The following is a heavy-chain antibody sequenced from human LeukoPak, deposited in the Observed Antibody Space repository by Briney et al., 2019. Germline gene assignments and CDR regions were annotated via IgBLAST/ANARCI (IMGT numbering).Heavy chain of an antibody. V-gene: IGHV3-7*01. CDR1: GFTCRSRW. Sequence: GGSLRLSCAASGFTCRSRWMSWVRQAPGKGLEWVANINADGSEKFYVDSMKGRFSISRDNAENSVSLQMSSLRGEDTAVYYCARESRGYNILTGYYTQLDYWGQGTRVTVSS. D-gene: IGHD3-9*01. CDR3: ARESRGYNILTGYYTQLDY. CDR2: INADGSEK. J-gene: IGHJ4*02.